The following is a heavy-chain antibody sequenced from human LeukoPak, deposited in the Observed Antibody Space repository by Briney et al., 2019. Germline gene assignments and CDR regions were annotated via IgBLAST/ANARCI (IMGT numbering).Heavy chain of an antibody. D-gene: IGHD3-10*01. CDR3: TRGSQLLRFGELFPPHDF. CDR2: ISKSSTYI. V-gene: IGHV3-21*01. J-gene: IGHJ4*02. Sequence: GGSLRLSCAASGFTFSSYAMSWVRQAPGKGLEWVSCISKSSTYIYYADSVKGRFTISRDNAKNSLYLQMNSLRAEDTAVYYCTRGSQLLRFGELFPPHDFWGQGTLVTVSS. CDR1: GFTFSSYA.